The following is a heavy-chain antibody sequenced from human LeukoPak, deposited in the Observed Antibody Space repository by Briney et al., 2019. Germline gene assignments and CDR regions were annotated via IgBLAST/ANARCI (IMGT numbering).Heavy chain of an antibody. CDR3: ARAAYNSDYFDL. J-gene: IGHJ4*02. Sequence: GSLRLSCEASGSIFSSYSMNWVRQAPGKVLEWVSSISSNSVYIHYADSVKGRFTISRDSAKNSLYLQMYSLRDEDTAVYYCARAAYNSDYFDLWGQGTLVTVS. V-gene: IGHV3-21*01. D-gene: IGHD6-19*01. CDR1: GSIFSSYS. CDR2: ISSNSVYI.